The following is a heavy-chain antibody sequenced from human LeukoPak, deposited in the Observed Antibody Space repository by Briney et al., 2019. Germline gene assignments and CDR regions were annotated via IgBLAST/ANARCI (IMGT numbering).Heavy chain of an antibody. Sequence: SETLSLTCTVSGGSISGYYWTWVRQPPGKGLEWIGQIHYSGRADYNPSLKTRITISVDTSKNQMSLKLTSVTAADTAIYYCARFGVDYDMGVWGQGTTVTVSS. CDR1: GGSISGYY. J-gene: IGHJ6*02. CDR2: IHYSGRA. D-gene: IGHD3-16*01. V-gene: IGHV4-59*01. CDR3: ARFGVDYDMGV.